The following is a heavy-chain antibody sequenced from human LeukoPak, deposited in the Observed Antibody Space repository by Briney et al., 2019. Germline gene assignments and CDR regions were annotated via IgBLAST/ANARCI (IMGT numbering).Heavy chain of an antibody. CDR2: ISSSSSYI. D-gene: IGHD6-13*01. V-gene: IGHV3-21*01. CDR1: GFTFSSYS. Sequence: GGSLRLSCAASGFTFSSYSMNWVRQAPGRGPEWVSSISSSSSYIYYADSVKGRFTISRDNAKNSLYLQMNSLRAEDTAVYYCARVTVSSSWYYGMDVWGQGTTVTVSS. J-gene: IGHJ6*02. CDR3: ARVTVSSSWYYGMDV.